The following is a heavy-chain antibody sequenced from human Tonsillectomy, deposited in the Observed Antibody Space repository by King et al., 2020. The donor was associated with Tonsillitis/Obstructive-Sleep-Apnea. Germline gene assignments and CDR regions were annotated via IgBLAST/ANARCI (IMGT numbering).Heavy chain of an antibody. D-gene: IGHD3-3*02. J-gene: IGHJ6*03. CDR3: ARVRISCYYMDV. Sequence: QLQELGPGLVKPSETLSLICTVSGGSISSSYFYWGWIRQPPGKGLDWIANIYYSWSTYYNPSLQSRVTISVDTSKNQFSLKLGSVTAADTAMYYGARVRISCYYMDVWGEGTPVTVSS. CDR2: IYYSWST. CDR1: GGSISSSYFY. V-gene: IGHV4-39*01.